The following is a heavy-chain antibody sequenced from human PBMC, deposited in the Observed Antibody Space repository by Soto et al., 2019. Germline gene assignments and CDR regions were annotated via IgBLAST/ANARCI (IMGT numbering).Heavy chain of an antibody. CDR2: ILPFFGTA. V-gene: IGHV1-69*15. CDR1: GGSFSSSA. D-gene: IGHD2-15*01. J-gene: IGHJ3*02. CDR3: ARGPESGGISDAFDT. Sequence: QVQLVQSGAEVKKPGSSVKVSCKASGGSFSSSAINWLRQAPGQGPEWMGNILPFFGTADYAQKLQGRVTITADESTSTAYMELRSLRSEDTAVYYFARGPESGGISDAFDTWGQGTVVTVS.